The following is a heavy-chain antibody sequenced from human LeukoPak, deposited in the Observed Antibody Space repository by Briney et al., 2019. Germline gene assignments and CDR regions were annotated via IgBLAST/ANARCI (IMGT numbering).Heavy chain of an antibody. CDR2: ISGSGTGT. J-gene: IGHJ4*02. CDR3: ARGLRSPDS. Sequence: GGSLRLSCAASGFTFITYAMSWVRQAPGKGLERVSVISGSGTGTFYADSVKGRVTVSRDNSKNTVYLQMNSLRAEDTAVYYCARGLRSPDSWGQGTLVTVSS. CDR1: GFTFITYA. V-gene: IGHV3-23*01. D-gene: IGHD3-10*01.